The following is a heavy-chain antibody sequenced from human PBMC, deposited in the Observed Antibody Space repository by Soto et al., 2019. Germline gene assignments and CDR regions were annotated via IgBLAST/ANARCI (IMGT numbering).Heavy chain of an antibody. CDR1: GFTFSSYA. V-gene: IGHV3-23*01. Sequence: GGSLRLSCAASGFTFSSYAMSWVRQAPGKGLEWVSTISGSGGSTYYADSVKGRFSISRDNSKNTLYLQMSSLRAEDTAVYYCAKDHMIRGLIINWGQGTLGTVSS. CDR3: AKDHMIRGLIIN. CDR2: ISGSGGST. J-gene: IGHJ4*02. D-gene: IGHD3-10*01.